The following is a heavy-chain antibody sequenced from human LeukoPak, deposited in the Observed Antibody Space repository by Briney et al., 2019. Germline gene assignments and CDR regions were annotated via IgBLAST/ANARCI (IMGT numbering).Heavy chain of an antibody. D-gene: IGHD6-6*01. CDR1: GYTFTGYY. J-gene: IGHJ5*02. Sequence: GASVKVSCKASGYTFTGYYMHWVRQAPGQGLEWMGWVNPNSGGTNYAQKFQGRVTMTRDTSISTAYMELSRLGSDDTAEYYCAREKQLVRRTNDGSRTSSGFDPWGQGTLVTVSS. CDR3: AREKQLVRRTNDGSRTSSGFDP. CDR2: VNPNSGGT. V-gene: IGHV1-2*02.